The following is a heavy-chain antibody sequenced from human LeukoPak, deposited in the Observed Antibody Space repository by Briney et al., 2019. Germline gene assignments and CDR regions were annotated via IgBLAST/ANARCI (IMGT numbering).Heavy chain of an antibody. CDR1: GGSFSGYY. V-gene: IGHV4-34*01. CDR3: ARGLRGYSYGARRDDY. D-gene: IGHD5-18*01. CDR2: INHSGST. J-gene: IGHJ4*02. Sequence: SETLSLTCAVYGGSFSGYYWSWIRQPPGKGLEWIGEINHSGSTNYNPSLKSRVTISVDTSKNQFSLKLSSVTAADTAVYYCARGLRGYSYGARRDDYWGQGTLVTVSP.